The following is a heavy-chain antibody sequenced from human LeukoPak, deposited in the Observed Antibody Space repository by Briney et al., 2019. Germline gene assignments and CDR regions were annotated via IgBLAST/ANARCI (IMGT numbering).Heavy chain of an antibody. D-gene: IGHD3-10*01. CDR2: IWYDGSNK. CDR3: AKRGVVIRVFLVGFHKEAYYFDS. V-gene: IGHV3-33*06. J-gene: IGHJ4*02. Sequence: GRSLRLSCAASGFTFSSYGMHWFRQAPGKGLEWVAVIWYDGSNKYYADSVKGRFTISRDNSKNTLYLQMNSLRAEDTAVYFCAKRGVVIRVFLVGFHKEAYYFDSWGQGALVTVSS. CDR1: GFTFSSYG.